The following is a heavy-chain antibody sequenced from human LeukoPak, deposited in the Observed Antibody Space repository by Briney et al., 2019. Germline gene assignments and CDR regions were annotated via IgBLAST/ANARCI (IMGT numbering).Heavy chain of an antibody. D-gene: IGHD2-15*01. CDR1: GFTFSSYA. CDR3: AKVGLPDDGMDV. CDR2: ISGSGGST. Sequence: GGSLRLSCAASGFTFSSYAMSWARQAPGKGLEWVSAISGSGGSTYYADSVKGRFTISRDNSKNTLYLQMNSLRAEDTAAYYCAKVGLPDDGMDVWGQGTTVTVSS. J-gene: IGHJ6*02. V-gene: IGHV3-23*01.